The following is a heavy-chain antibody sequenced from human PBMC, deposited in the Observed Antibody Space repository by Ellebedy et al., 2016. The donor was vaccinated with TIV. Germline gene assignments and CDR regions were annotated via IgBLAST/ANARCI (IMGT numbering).Heavy chain of an antibody. CDR2: ISDSDSYT. J-gene: IGHJ4*02. CDR3: GTLATTFDY. D-gene: IGHD5-24*01. CDR1: GFTFSNYS. Sequence: GESLKISCAASGFTFSNYSMNWVRQAPGKGLEWVAAISDSDSYTHSADSVKGRFTISRDNSKNTLYLQINSLSADDTAVYYCGTLATTFDYWGQGTLVTVSS. V-gene: IGHV3-23*01.